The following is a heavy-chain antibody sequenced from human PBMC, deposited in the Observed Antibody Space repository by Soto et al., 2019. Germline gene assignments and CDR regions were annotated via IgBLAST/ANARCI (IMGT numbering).Heavy chain of an antibody. D-gene: IGHD2-2*01. CDR2: INPSGGST. CDR1: GYTFTSYY. CDR3: AAVPAAISSGHYEVFDY. V-gene: IGHV1-46*03. Sequence: ASVKVSCKASGYTFTSYYMHRVRQAPGQGLEWMGIINPSGGSTSYAQKFQGRVTMTRDTSTSTVYMELSSLRSEDTAVYYCAAVPAAISSGHYEVFDYWGQGTLVTVSS. J-gene: IGHJ4*02.